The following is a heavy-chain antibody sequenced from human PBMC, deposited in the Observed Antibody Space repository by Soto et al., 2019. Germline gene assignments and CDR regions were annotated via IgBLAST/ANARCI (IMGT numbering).Heavy chain of an antibody. CDR1: GGSISSSNW. CDR2: IYHSGST. J-gene: IGHJ6*04. V-gene: IGHV4-4*02. D-gene: IGHD3-22*01. Sequence: PSETLSLTCAVSGGSISSSNWWSWVRQPPGKGLEWIGEIYHSGSTNYNPSLKSRVTISVDKSKNQFSLKLSSVTAADTAVYYFARSHDSSVYYPRLFYYGMDVGGKGTTVTVS. CDR3: ARSHDSSVYYPRLFYYGMDV.